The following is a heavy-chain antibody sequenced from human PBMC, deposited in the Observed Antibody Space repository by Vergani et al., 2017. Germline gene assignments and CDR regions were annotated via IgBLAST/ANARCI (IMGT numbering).Heavy chain of an antibody. CDR1: GGTFSSYA. D-gene: IGHD2-8*02. CDR2: IIPIFGTA. CDR3: ARNAGGPYKNPHYYYGMHV. J-gene: IGHJ6*02. V-gene: IGHV1-69*01. Sequence: QVQLVQSGAEVKKPGSSVKVSCKASGGTFSSYAISWVRQAPGQGLEWMGGIIPIFGTANYAQKFQGRVTITADESTSTAYMELSSLRSEDTAVYYCARNAGGPYKNPHYYYGMHVWGQGTTVTVSS.